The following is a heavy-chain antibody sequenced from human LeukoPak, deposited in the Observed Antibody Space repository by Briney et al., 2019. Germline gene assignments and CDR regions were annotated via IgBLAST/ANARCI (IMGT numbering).Heavy chain of an antibody. V-gene: IGHV3-48*03. CDR1: GFTFSSYE. D-gene: IGHD3-9*01. Sequence: PGGSLRLSCAASGFTFSSYEMNWVRQAPGKGLEWVSYISSSGSTIYYADSVKGRFTISRDNAKNSLYLQMNSLRAEDTAVYYCARGEAYVLRCFERGGYGMDVWGKGTTVTVSS. CDR3: ARGEAYVLRCFERGGYGMDV. J-gene: IGHJ6*04. CDR2: ISSSGSTI.